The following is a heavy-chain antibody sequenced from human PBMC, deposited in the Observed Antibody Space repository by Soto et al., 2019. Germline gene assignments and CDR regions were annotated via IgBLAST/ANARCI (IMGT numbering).Heavy chain of an antibody. Sequence: ASVKVSCKASGYTFSSYGISRVRQAPGQGLEWMGWISAYNGNTNYAQKLQGRVTMTTDTSTSTAYMELRSLRSGDTAVYYCARVEEGEGYYDSSGYSDYWGQGTLVTVSS. D-gene: IGHD3-22*01. CDR2: ISAYNGNT. J-gene: IGHJ4*02. CDR1: GYTFSSYG. V-gene: IGHV1-18*01. CDR3: ARVEEGEGYYDSSGYSDY.